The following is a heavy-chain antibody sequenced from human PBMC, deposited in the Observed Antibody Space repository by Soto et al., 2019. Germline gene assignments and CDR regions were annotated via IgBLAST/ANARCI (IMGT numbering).Heavy chain of an antibody. V-gene: IGHV3-23*01. CDR3: AKEQYQLLGDYLAGGMDV. CDR1: GFTFSSYA. D-gene: IGHD2-2*01. Sequence: PGGSLRLSCAASGFTSSGFTFSSYAMSWVRQAPGKGLEWVSAISGSGGSTYYADSVKGRFTISRDNSKNTLYLQMNSLRAEDTAVYYCAKEQYQLLGDYLAGGMDVWGQGTTVTVSS. CDR2: ISGSGGST. J-gene: IGHJ6*02.